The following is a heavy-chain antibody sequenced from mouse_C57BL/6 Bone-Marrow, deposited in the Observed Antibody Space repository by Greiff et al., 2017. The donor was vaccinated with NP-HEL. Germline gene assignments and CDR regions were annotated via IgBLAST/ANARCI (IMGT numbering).Heavy chain of an antibody. CDR1: GFNIKDDY. Sequence: EVQLKQSGAELVRPGASVKLSCTASGFNIKDDYMHWVKQRPEQGLEWIGWIDPENGDTEYASKFQGKATITAATSSNTAYLQLSSLTSEDTAVYYCTYLLLRGFAYWGQGTLVTVSA. D-gene: IGHD1-1*01. CDR2: IDPENGDT. V-gene: IGHV14-4*01. J-gene: IGHJ3*01. CDR3: TYLLLRGFAY.